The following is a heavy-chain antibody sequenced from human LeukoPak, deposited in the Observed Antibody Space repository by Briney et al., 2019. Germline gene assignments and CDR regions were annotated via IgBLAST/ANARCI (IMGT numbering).Heavy chain of an antibody. V-gene: IGHV3-7*01. J-gene: IGHJ6*03. CDR2: IKEYGSEK. CDR1: EFTFSKYW. CDR3: AALAPMDV. Sequence: GGALRLSGAASEFTFSKYWMSWVRQAPGKGLQWLAPIKEYGSEKYYVDSVKGRFIISIDNAKNSLYLEMNSLRGEDMAVYYRAALAPMDVWGTGTTVTASS.